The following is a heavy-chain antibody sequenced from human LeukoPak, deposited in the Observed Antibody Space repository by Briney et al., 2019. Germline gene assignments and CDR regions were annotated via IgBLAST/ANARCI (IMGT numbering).Heavy chain of an antibody. J-gene: IGHJ4*02. Sequence: ASVKVSRKVSGYTLTELSMHWVRQAPGKGLEWMGGFDPEDGETIYAQKFQGRVTMTEDTSTDTAYMELSSLRSEDTAVYYCATYTLVGATENYWGQGTLVTVSS. D-gene: IGHD1-26*01. CDR2: FDPEDGET. CDR1: GYTLTELS. V-gene: IGHV1-24*01. CDR3: ATYTLVGATENY.